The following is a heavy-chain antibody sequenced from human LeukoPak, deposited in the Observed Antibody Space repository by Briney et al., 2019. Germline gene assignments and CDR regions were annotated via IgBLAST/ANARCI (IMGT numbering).Heavy chain of an antibody. V-gene: IGHV4-59*08. CDR3: ARLGDGYNYPDAFDI. J-gene: IGHJ3*02. CDR2: IDYTGTT. CDR1: RSSFSSYD. D-gene: IGHD5-24*01. Sequence: SSEALSLTCTVSRSSFSSYDWSWIRQPPGKRLEWIGFIDYTGTTNYNPSLKSRATISIDMSKNRFSLRLDSATAADTAVYYCARLGDGYNYPDAFDIWGQGTLVTVPS.